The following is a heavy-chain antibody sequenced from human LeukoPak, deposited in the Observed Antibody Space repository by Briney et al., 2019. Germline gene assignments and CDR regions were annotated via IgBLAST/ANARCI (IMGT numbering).Heavy chain of an antibody. J-gene: IGHJ4*02. Sequence: GGSLRLSCAASGFTFSSYAMSWVRQAPGKGLEWVSAISGSGGSTYYADSVKGRFTIARDNSKNTLYLQMNSLRAEDTAVYYCARAGGSYYVGYFDYRGQGTLVTVSS. CDR1: GFTFSSYA. CDR2: ISGSGGST. D-gene: IGHD1-26*01. V-gene: IGHV3-23*01. CDR3: ARAGGSYYVGYFDY.